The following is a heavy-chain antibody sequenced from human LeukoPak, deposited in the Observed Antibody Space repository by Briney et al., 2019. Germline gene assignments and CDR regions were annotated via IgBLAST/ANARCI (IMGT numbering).Heavy chain of an antibody. D-gene: IGHD4-23*01. Sequence: GASVKVSCKASGYTFTDYYINWVKQVPGKGPQWVGRVNPGDGLALSSVNFQDRVSITADTSTNTAYMTMVGLTSDDTAMYYCVQMGSGGKFYFGFWGQGTLVTVST. CDR2: VNPGDGLA. V-gene: IGHV1-69-2*01. CDR1: GYTFTDYY. CDR3: VQMGSGGKFYFGF. J-gene: IGHJ4*02.